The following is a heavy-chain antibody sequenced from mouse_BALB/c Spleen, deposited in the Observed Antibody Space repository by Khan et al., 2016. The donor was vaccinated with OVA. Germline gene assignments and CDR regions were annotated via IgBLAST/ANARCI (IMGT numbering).Heavy chain of an antibody. CDR1: GFTFSSYG. CDR2: INSNGGYT. V-gene: IGHV5-6-3*01. Sequence: EVELVESGGGLVQPGGSPKLSCAASGFTFSSYGMSWVRQTPDKRLELVAIINSNGGYTYYPDNVKGRFTISRDTAKNTLYLQMSSLKSEDTAMYYCARCLYDGYYYYYAMDYWGQGTSVTVSS. D-gene: IGHD2-3*01. J-gene: IGHJ4*01. CDR3: ARCLYDGYYYYYAMDY.